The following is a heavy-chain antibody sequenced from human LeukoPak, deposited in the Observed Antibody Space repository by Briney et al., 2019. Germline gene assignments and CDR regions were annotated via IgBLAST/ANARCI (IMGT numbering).Heavy chain of an antibody. V-gene: IGHV1-69*04. D-gene: IGHD6-19*01. J-gene: IGHJ4*02. CDR3: ARDLGIAVARTPFDY. CDR1: GGTFSSHA. Sequence: GASVKVSCKASGGTFSSHAISWVRQAPGQGLEWMGRIIPILGIANYAQKFQGRVTITADKSTSTACMELSSLRSEDTAVYYCARDLGIAVARTPFDYWGQGTLVTVSS. CDR2: IIPILGIA.